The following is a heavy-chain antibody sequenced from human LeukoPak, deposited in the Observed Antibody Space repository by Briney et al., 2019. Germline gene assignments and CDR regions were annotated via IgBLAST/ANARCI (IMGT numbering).Heavy chain of an antibody. CDR1: GFTVSSNY. J-gene: IGHJ3*02. V-gene: IGHV3-66*01. Sequence: PGGSLRLSCAASGFTVSSNYMSWVRQAPGKGLEWVSVIYSGGSTYYADSVKGRFTISRDNSKNTLYLQMNSLRAEDTAVYYCASPVWGSYSDAFDIWGQGTMVTVSS. CDR2: IYSGGST. CDR3: ASPVWGSYSDAFDI. D-gene: IGHD3-16*01.